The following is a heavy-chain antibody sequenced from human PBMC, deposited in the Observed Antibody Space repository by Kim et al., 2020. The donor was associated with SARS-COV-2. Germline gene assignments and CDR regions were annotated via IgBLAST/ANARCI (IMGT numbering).Heavy chain of an antibody. J-gene: IGHJ5*02. V-gene: IGHV1-18*01. CDR3: ARDQERVAGGFNFVNNFFDP. CDR1: GYTFTNYG. CDR2: ISPNNDNT. D-gene: IGHD6-19*01. Sequence: ASVKVSCRPSGYTFTNYGIPWVRQAPGHGLEWMGWISPNNDNTNYAREFQDRLTLTTDISTTPAYMELRSLRFNDTAVYFCARDQERVAGGFNFVNNFFDPWGQGTLVTVSS.